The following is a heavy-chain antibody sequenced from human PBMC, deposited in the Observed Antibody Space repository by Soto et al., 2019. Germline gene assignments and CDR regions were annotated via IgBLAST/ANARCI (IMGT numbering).Heavy chain of an antibody. CDR3: ARWPQPRYTADPYAVDV. Sequence: QVHLVQSGTEVKKPGSSVKVSCKASGGTFSSSGFSWVRQAPGQGLEWMGMIVTSLDTTNYAQKFQARVTMTADEVTSTAYMELRSLRSEDTAVYYCARWPQPRYTADPYAVDVWGQGTRVIVSS. D-gene: IGHD3-16*02. CDR2: IVTSLDTT. J-gene: IGHJ6*02. CDR1: GGTFSSSG. V-gene: IGHV1-69*11.